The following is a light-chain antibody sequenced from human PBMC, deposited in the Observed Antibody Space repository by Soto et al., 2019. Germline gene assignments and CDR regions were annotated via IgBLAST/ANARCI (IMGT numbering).Light chain of an antibody. V-gene: IGKV1-39*01. CDR2: AAS. CDR1: QSISSY. J-gene: IGKJ5*01. Sequence: DIQMTQSPSSLSASVRDRVTITCRASQSISSYLNWYQQKPGKAPKLLIYAASSLQSGVPSRFSGSGSGTDFTLTISSLEPEDFAVYYCQHRMNWPLTFGQGTRLEIK. CDR3: QHRMNWPLT.